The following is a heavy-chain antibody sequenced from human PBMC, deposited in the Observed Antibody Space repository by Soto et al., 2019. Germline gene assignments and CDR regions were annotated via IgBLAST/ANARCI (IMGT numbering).Heavy chain of an antibody. D-gene: IGHD2-15*01. V-gene: IGHV3-21*01. CDR2: ISSSGYI. CDR1: GFNFNSYT. CDR3: ARDCSGGSCYPVMDV. J-gene: IGHJ6*01. Sequence: GGSLRLSGAASGFNFNSYTINWVRQAPGKRLQWLSSISSSGYIFSTDSVRGRFTISRDNAKNSVYLQINSLRAEDTDVYFCARDCSGGSCYPVMDVWGQGTTVTVCS.